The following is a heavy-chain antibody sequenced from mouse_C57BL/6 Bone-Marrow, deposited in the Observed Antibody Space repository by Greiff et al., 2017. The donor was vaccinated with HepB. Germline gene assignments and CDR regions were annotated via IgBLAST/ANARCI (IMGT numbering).Heavy chain of an antibody. CDR1: GFNIKDDY. CDR2: IDPENGDT. D-gene: IGHD1-1*01. V-gene: IGHV14-4*01. Sequence: LQQSGAELVRPGASVKLSCTASGFNIKDDYMHWVKQRPEQGLEWIGWIDPENGDTEYASKFQGKATITADTSSNTAYLQLSSLTSEDTAVYYCTTDYGSSFYFDYWGQGTTLTVSS. J-gene: IGHJ2*01. CDR3: TTDYGSSFYFDY.